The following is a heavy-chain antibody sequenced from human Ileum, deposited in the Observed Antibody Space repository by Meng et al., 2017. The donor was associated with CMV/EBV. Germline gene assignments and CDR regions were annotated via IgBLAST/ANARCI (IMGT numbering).Heavy chain of an antibody. V-gene: IGHV3-74*01. CDR3: TKGTWGFDS. Sequence: LRLYCAASGFSFSDYWMFWVRQAPGKGLVWVSRISSDGTTTTYADSVKGRFTISRDNAKNTLYLRMDSLRVDDTAVYYCTKGTWGFDSWGQGTLVTVSS. J-gene: IGHJ4*02. CDR1: GFSFSDYW. D-gene: IGHD1-1*01. CDR2: ISSDGTTT.